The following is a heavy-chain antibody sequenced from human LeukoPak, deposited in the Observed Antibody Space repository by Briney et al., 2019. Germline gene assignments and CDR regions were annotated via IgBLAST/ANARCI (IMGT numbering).Heavy chain of an antibody. Sequence: GGSLRLSCAASGFTFSSYEMDWVRQAPGKGLEWISAISGSSSNVYYAASVRGRFTISRDNAENSLYLQLNTMRAEDTAVYYCARGFRDTAMFLDYWGQGTLVTVSS. CDR3: ARGFRDTAMFLDY. D-gene: IGHD5-18*01. CDR1: GFTFSSYE. CDR2: ISGSSSNV. V-gene: IGHV3-48*03. J-gene: IGHJ4*02.